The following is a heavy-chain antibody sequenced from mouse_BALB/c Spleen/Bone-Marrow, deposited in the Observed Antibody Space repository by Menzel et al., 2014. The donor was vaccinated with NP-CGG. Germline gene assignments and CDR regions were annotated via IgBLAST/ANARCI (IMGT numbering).Heavy chain of an antibody. Sequence: EVMLVESGGGLVQPGGSLKFSCAASGFDFSRYWMSWVRPAPEKGLEWIGEINPESSTINYTPSLKDKFIIFRDNAKNTLYLQMSKVRSEDSALYYCARQELLRLSGFAYWGQGTLVTVSA. CDR3: ARQELLRLSGFAY. CDR2: INPESSTI. CDR1: GFDFSRYW. D-gene: IGHD1-2*01. V-gene: IGHV4-1*02. J-gene: IGHJ3*01.